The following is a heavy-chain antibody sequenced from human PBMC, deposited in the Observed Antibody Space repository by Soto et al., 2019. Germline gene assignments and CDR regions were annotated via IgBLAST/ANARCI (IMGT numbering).Heavy chain of an antibody. CDR1: GYTFTSYD. CDR3: ARGGVGSGSYFDY. CDR2: MNPNSGDP. V-gene: IGHV1-8*01. D-gene: IGHD3-10*01. Sequence: QVQLVQSGAEVKKPGASVKVSCNASGYTFTSYDINWVRQATGQGLEWMGLMNPNSGDPGYTQKFQGRVGMTSHTSVSTAYVARSSHRSEDTALYYWARGGVGSGSYFDYGGRGTLVSVSS. J-gene: IGHJ4*02.